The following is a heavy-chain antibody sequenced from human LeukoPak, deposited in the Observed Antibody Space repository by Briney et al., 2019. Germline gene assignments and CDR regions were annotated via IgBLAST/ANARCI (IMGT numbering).Heavy chain of an antibody. CDR1: GFTFSSYS. J-gene: IGHJ4*02. Sequence: GGSLRLSCAASGFTFSSYSMNWVRQAPGKGLEWVSYISSSSSTIYYADSVKGRFTISRDNAKNSLYLQMNSLRAEDTAVYYCARVGVLTGYYPFDYWGQGTLVTVSS. V-gene: IGHV3-48*01. CDR3: ARVGVLTGYYPFDY. CDR2: ISSSSSTI. D-gene: IGHD3-9*01.